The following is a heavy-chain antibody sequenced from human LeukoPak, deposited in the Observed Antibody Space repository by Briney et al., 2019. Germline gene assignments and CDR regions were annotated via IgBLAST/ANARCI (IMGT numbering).Heavy chain of an antibody. V-gene: IGHV3-33*01. CDR3: ARGTRRTMIVVVIQDFDY. D-gene: IGHD3-22*01. CDR1: GFTFSSYG. J-gene: IGHJ4*02. CDR2: IWYDGSNK. Sequence: LPGRSLRLSCAASGFTFSSYGMHWVRQAPGKGLEWVAVIWYDGSNKYYADSVKGRFTISRDNSKNTLYLQMNSLRAEDTAVYYCARGTRRTMIVVVIQDFDYWGQGTLVTVSS.